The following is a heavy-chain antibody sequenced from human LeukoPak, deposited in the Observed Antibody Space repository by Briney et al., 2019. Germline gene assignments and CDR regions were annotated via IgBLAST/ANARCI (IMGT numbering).Heavy chain of an antibody. D-gene: IGHD3-22*01. J-gene: IGHJ4*02. Sequence: GGSLRLSCAASGFTVSSNYMSWVRQAPGKGLEWVSVIDSGGSTYYADSVKGRFTISRDNSKNTLYLQMNSLRAEDTAVYYCARDVKDSSGYYYRWTGDWGQGTLVTVSS. CDR3: ARDVKDSSGYYYRWTGD. CDR2: IDSGGST. V-gene: IGHV3-66*02. CDR1: GFTVSSNY.